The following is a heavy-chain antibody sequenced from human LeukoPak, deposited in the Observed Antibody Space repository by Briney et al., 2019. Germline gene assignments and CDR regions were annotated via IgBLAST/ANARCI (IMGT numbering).Heavy chain of an antibody. Sequence: PSETLSLTCTVSGGSISRYYWSWIRQTPGKGLEWIGYVYNTGITKYNPSLKSRVIISLDTSKNQFSLKTSSVTAADTAVYYCTRALVGVGTLDWFDPWGPGTLVTVSS. V-gene: IGHV4-59*12. CDR2: VYNTGIT. D-gene: IGHD1-26*01. J-gene: IGHJ5*02. CDR1: GGSISRYY. CDR3: TRALVGVGTLDWFDP.